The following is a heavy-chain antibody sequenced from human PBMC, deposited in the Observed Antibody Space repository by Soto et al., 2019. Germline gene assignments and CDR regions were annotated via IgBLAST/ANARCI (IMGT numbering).Heavy chain of an antibody. V-gene: IGHV3-23*01. D-gene: IGHD6-13*01. CDR1: GFTISNSV. J-gene: IGHJ4*01. CDR2: IRGTAGQT. Sequence: EVQVLESGGTLVQPGGSLRLSCVVSGFTISNSVMYWVRQAQGKGLEWISAIRGTAGQTYYADTVKGRLAMSRDTSKNTLSQLMNRLRDDDTAIYYCAKLGVRIATPGTGYWGQGTLVTVSS. CDR3: AKLGVRIATPGTGY.